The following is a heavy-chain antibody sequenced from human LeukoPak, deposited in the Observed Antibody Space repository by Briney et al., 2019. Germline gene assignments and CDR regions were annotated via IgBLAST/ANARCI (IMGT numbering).Heavy chain of an antibody. CDR1: GFTFRSYS. CDR3: ARDLMYYYDSSGREALDY. CDR2: ISSSSSHI. J-gene: IGHJ4*02. Sequence: GGSLRLSCAASGFTFRSYSMNWVRQAPGKGLGWDSSISSSSSHIYYADSVKGRFTISRDNAKNSLYLQMNSLRAEDTAVYYCARDLMYYYDSSGREALDYWGQGTLVTVSS. V-gene: IGHV3-21*01. D-gene: IGHD3-22*01.